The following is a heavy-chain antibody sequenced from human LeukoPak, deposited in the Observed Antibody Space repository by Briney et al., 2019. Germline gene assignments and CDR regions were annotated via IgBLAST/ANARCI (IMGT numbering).Heavy chain of an antibody. D-gene: IGHD3-22*01. J-gene: IGHJ6*02. CDR3: AKCGDSSIGYYYGMDV. CDR2: ISGSGGST. V-gene: IGHV3-23*01. Sequence: GGSLRLSCAVSGFTFSSYAMSWVRQAPGKGLEWVSAISGSGGSTYYADSVKGRFTISRDNSKNTLYLQMNSLRAEDTAVYYCAKCGDSSIGYYYGMDVWGQGTTVTVSS. CDR1: GFTFSSYA.